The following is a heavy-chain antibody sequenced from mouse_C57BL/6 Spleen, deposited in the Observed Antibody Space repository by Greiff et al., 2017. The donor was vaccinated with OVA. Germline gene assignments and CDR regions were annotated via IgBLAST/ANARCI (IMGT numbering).Heavy chain of an antibody. V-gene: IGHV5-17*01. J-gene: IGHJ4*01. CDR3: ARTDYDDAMDY. CDR1: GFTFSDYG. D-gene: IGHD2-4*01. Sequence: EVKLMESGGGLVKPGGSLKLSCAASGFTFSDYGMHWVRRAPEKGLEWVAYISSGSSTIYYADTVKGRFTISRDNAKNTLFLQMTSLRSEDTAMYYCARTDYDDAMDYWGQGTSVTVSS. CDR2: ISSGSSTI.